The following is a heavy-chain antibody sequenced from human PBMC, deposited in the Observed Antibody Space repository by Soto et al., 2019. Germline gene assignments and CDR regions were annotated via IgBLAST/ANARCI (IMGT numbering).Heavy chain of an antibody. J-gene: IGHJ4*02. V-gene: IGHV3-7*01. CDR2: IKQDGSDE. CDR1: GFTFRDYW. D-gene: IGHD2-15*01. Sequence: EVQLVESGGGLVQPGGSLRLSCAVSGFTFRDYWMSWVRQAPGEGLEWVANIKQDGSDEYYVDSMKGRISISRDNAANSLQLQTNSWRAEDTEIYFCARVDKTSYSANDFWGQGTRVTVSS. CDR3: ARVDKTSYSANDF.